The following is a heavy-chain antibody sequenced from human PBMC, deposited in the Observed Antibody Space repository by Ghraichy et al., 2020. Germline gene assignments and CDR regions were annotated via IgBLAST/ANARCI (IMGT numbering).Heavy chain of an antibody. CDR2: ISSSGSYI. J-gene: IGHJ6*02. CDR1: GFTFSSYS. D-gene: IGHD4-23*01. Sequence: GGSLRLSCAASGFTFSSYSMNWVRQAPGKGLEWVSSISSSGSYIYYADSLKGRFTISRDNAKNSLYLQVNSLRVEDTAVYYCARAPKGYGGYYSYYGVDVWGQGTTVTVSS. CDR3: ARAPKGYGGYYSYYGVDV. V-gene: IGHV3-21*01.